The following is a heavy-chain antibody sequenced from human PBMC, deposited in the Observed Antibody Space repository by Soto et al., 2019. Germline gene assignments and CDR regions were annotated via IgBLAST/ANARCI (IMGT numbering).Heavy chain of an antibody. Sequence: PGESLKISCKGSGYSFTSYWISWVRQMPGKGLEWMGRIDPSDSYTNYSPSFQGHVTISADKSISTAYLQWSSLKASDTAMYYCARHVGYGDYSYYYYGMDVWGQGTTVTVSS. CDR1: GYSFTSYW. V-gene: IGHV5-10-1*01. CDR3: ARHVGYGDYSYYYYGMDV. CDR2: IDPSDSYT. D-gene: IGHD4-17*01. J-gene: IGHJ6*02.